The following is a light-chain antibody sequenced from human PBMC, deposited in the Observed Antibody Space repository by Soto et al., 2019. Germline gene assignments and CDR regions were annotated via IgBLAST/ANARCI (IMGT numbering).Light chain of an antibody. J-gene: IGKJ1*01. CDR2: AAS. V-gene: IGKV1D-12*01. CDR3: RQANSFPRT. CDR1: QAISTW. Sequence: DIQMTQSPSSVSASVGDRVTITCRASQAISTWLAWYQQKPGKAPKLLIYAASNLQTGLPSRFSGSGSGTDFSLTISSLQHEDFANYYCRQANSFPRTFGQGTKVEIK.